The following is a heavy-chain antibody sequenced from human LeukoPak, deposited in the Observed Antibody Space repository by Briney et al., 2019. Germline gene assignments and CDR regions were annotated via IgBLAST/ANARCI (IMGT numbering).Heavy chain of an antibody. V-gene: IGHV3-9*01. CDR3: ARVGRGSYLAGFDY. J-gene: IGHJ4*02. CDR1: GFTFYDYA. Sequence: PGGSLRLSCAASGFTFYDYAMHRVRQAPGKGLEWVSGISWNSGSIGYADSVKGRFTISRDNAKNSLYLQMNSLRAEDTALYYCARVGRGSYLAGFDYWGQGTLVTVSS. CDR2: ISWNSGSI. D-gene: IGHD1-26*01.